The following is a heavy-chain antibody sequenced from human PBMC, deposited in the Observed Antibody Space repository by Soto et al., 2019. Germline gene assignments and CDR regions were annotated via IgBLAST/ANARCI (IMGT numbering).Heavy chain of an antibody. V-gene: IGHV3-15*01. Sequence: EVQLVESGGGLVEPGGSLRLSCAASGITFSNAWMNWVRKAPGKGLEYIGRIRSKTDGGTTEYAAPVEGRFTVSRDDSKNTLYLQMSGLKTEDTAVHYCTTTRPGTNVFDNWGQGTLVTVSS. D-gene: IGHD6-13*01. CDR2: IRSKTDGGTT. CDR3: TTTRPGTNVFDN. J-gene: IGHJ3*02. CDR1: GITFSNAW.